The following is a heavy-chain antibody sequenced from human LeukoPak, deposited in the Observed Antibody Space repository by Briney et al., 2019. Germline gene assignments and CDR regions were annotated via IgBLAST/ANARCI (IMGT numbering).Heavy chain of an antibody. Sequence: SETLSLTCTVSGGSISSSNYYWGWIRQPPGKGLEWIGEINHSGSTNYNPSLKSRVTISVDKSKNQFSLKLSSVTAADTAVYYCARATQSSNQYYFDYWGQGTLVTVSS. V-gene: IGHV4-39*07. CDR3: ARATQSSNQYYFDY. D-gene: IGHD4-11*01. J-gene: IGHJ4*02. CDR2: INHSGST. CDR1: GGSISSSNYY.